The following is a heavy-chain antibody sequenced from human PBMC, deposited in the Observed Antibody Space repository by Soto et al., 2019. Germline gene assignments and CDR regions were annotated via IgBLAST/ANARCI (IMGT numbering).Heavy chain of an antibody. D-gene: IGHD2-15*01. J-gene: IGHJ3*02. CDR1: GGTFSSYT. CDR2: IIPILGIA. Sequence: GASVKVSCKASGGTFSSYTISWVRQAPGQGLEWIGRIIPILGIANYAQKFQGRVTITADKSTSTAYMELSSLRSEDTAVYYCARVIRNCSGGSCYPIGAFDIWGQGTMVTVSS. V-gene: IGHV1-69*02. CDR3: ARVIRNCSGGSCYPIGAFDI.